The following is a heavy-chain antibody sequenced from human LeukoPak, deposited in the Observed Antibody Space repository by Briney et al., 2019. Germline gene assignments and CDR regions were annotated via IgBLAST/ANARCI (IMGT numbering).Heavy chain of an antibody. CDR3: ARGRVRSQQLLDY. Sequence: GASVKVSCKASGYTFTSYDISWVRQATGQGLEWMGWMNPNSGNTGYAQKFQGRVTMTRNTSISTAYMELSSLRSEDTAVYYCARGRVRSQQLLDYWGQGTLVTVSS. J-gene: IGHJ4*02. D-gene: IGHD6-13*01. V-gene: IGHV1-8*01. CDR1: GYTFTSYD. CDR2: MNPNSGNT.